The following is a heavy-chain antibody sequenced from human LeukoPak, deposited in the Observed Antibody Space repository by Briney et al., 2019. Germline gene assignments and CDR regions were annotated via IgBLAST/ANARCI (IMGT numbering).Heavy chain of an antibody. V-gene: IGHV4-61*02. J-gene: IGHJ4*02. Sequence: PSQTLSLTCTVSGGSISSGSSYWSWIRQPAGKGLEWIGRIYTSGSTNYNPSLKSRVTISVDTSKNQFSLKLSSVTAADTAVYYCARDRRFIDYWGQGTLVTVSS. CDR3: ARDRRFIDY. CDR2: IYTSGST. CDR1: GGSISSGSSY. D-gene: IGHD3-16*02.